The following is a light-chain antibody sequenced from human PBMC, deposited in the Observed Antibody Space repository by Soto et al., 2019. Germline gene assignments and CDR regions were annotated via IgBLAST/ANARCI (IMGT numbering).Light chain of an antibody. CDR2: DVS. CDR3: SSYTSSSTLRV. J-gene: IGLJ1*01. Sequence: QSVLTQPASVSGSPGQSITISCTGTSSDVGGYNYVSWYQQHPGKAPKLMIYDVSNRPSGVSNRFSGSKSGNTASLTISGLRAEDEADYYCSSYTSSSTLRVFGTGTKVTVL. CDR1: SSDVGGYNY. V-gene: IGLV2-14*01.